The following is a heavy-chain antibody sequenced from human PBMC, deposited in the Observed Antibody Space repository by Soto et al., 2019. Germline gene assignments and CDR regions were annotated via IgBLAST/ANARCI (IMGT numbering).Heavy chain of an antibody. CDR1: GFTFSSYG. V-gene: IGHV3-30*18. D-gene: IGHD3-3*01. Sequence: GGSLRLSCAASGFTFSSYGMHWVRQAPGKGLEWVAVISYDGSNKYYADSVKGRFTISRDNSKNTLYLQMNSLRAEDTAVYYCAKDQGVDFWSGLYYYYGMDVWGQGTTVTVSS. J-gene: IGHJ6*02. CDR2: ISYDGSNK. CDR3: AKDQGVDFWSGLYYYYGMDV.